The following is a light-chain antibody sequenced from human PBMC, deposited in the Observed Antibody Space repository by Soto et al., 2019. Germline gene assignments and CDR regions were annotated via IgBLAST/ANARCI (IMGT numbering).Light chain of an antibody. CDR3: QQYDNWPPTYT. Sequence: EIVMTQSPATLSMSPGERATLSCRASQSISSNLAWYQQKPGQAPRLLIYGASNRGTGIPARFSGGGSETEFTLTISSLQSEDFAVYYCQQYDNWPPTYTFGQGTKLEIK. CDR1: QSISSN. V-gene: IGKV3-15*01. J-gene: IGKJ2*01. CDR2: GAS.